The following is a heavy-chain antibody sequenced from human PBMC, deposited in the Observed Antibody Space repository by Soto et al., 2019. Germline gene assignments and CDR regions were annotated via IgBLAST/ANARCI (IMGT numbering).Heavy chain of an antibody. J-gene: IGHJ3*02. V-gene: IGHV3-23*01. CDR1: GFTFSSYA. D-gene: IGHD3-9*01. CDR3: AKDFSARYFDWLPHPDAFDI. CDR2: ISGSGGST. Sequence: GGSLRLSCAASGFTFSSYAMSWVRQAPGKGLEWVSAISGSGGSTYYADSVKGRFTISRDNSKNTLYLQMNSLRAEDTAVYYCAKDFSARYFDWLPHPDAFDIWGQGTMVTVSS.